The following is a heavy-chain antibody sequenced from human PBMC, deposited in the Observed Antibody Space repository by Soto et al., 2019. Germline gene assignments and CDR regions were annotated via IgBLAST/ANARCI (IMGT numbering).Heavy chain of an antibody. V-gene: IGHV3-30*18. D-gene: IGHD6-19*01. Sequence: VQLVESGGGVVQPGRSLRLSCAASGFTFSDYAMHWVRQAPGKGLAWVAVVSHDGRNTHYADSVKGRFTISRDSSKNTVSREMTSLRAEDTAVYYCAKGGRQWLVTSDFNYWGQGALVTVSS. CDR3: AKGGRQWLVTSDFNY. CDR2: VSHDGRNT. J-gene: IGHJ4*02. CDR1: GFTFSDYA.